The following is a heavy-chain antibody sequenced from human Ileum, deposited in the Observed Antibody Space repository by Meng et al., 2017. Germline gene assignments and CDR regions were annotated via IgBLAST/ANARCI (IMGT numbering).Heavy chain of an antibody. CDR1: GDSIRSRDW. Sequence: QVQLQESGPGLVKPSGTLPLTCAVSGDSIRSRDWLRWVRQPPGKGLEWIGEISQESGRTNYNPSLKSRVTISLDKSKNQFSLNLNSVTAADTAVYYCVRNEGYSLGDWGQGTLVTVSS. CDR3: VRNEGYSLGD. CDR2: ISQESGRT. J-gene: IGHJ4*02. V-gene: IGHV4-4*02. D-gene: IGHD2-21*01.